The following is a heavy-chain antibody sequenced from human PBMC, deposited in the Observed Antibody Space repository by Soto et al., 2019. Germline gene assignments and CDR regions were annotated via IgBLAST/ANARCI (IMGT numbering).Heavy chain of an antibody. CDR1: GYTFTGHY. J-gene: IGHJ6*02. CDR3: ARDIAAAGSNYYYGMDV. Sequence: GPVKVSCKASGYTFTGHYMHWVRQAPGQGLEWMGWINPNSGGTNYAQKFQGWVTMTRDTSISTAYMELSRLRSDDTAVYYCARDIAAAGSNYYYGMDVWGQGTTVTVSS. D-gene: IGHD6-13*01. V-gene: IGHV1-2*04. CDR2: INPNSGGT.